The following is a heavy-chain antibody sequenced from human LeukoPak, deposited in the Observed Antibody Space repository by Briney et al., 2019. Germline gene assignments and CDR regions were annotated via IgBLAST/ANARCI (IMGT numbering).Heavy chain of an antibody. CDR2: IYYSGST. Sequence: PSQTLSLTCTVSGGSISSGGYYWGWIRQPPGKGLEWIGSIYYSGSTYYNPSLKSRVTISVDTSKNQFSLKLSSVTAADTAVYYCASLWVCGGVCGGSGHSGSNFDYWGQGTLVTVSS. CDR3: ASLWVCGGVCGGSGHSGSNFDY. J-gene: IGHJ4*02. CDR1: GGSISSGGYY. D-gene: IGHD1-26*01. V-gene: IGHV4-39*01.